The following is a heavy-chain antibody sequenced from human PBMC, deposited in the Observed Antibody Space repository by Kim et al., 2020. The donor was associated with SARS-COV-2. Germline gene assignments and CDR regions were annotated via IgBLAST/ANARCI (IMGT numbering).Heavy chain of an antibody. V-gene: IGHV4-31*02. Sequence: SLKSRVNISVDTSKNQFSLKLSSMTAADAAVYYCARDLGGDYTYYYGMDVWGQGTTVTVSS. J-gene: IGHJ6*02. D-gene: IGHD4-17*01. CDR3: ARDLGGDYTYYYGMDV.